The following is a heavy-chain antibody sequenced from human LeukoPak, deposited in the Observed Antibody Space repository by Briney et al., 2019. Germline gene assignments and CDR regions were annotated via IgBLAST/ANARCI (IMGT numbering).Heavy chain of an antibody. CDR1: GFTVSSNY. D-gene: IGHD5-18*01. J-gene: IGHJ4*02. CDR3: ARARGDTAWPFDY. CDR2: IYSGGST. V-gene: IGHV3-53*01. Sequence: GGSLRLSCAASGFTVSSNYMSWVRQAPGKGLEWVSVIYSGGSTYYADSVKGRFTISRDNSKNTLYLQMNSLRAEDTAVYYCARARGDTAWPFDYWGQGTLVTVSS.